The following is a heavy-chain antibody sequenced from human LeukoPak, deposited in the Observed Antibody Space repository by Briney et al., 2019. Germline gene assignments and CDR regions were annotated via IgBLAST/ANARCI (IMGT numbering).Heavy chain of an antibody. CDR3: AREAHDILTGDYYYYGMDV. CDR2: ISAYNGNT. Sequence: ASVKVSCKASGYTFTSYGISWVRQAPGQGLEWMGWISAYNGNTNCAQKLQGRVTMTTDTSTSTAYMGLRSLRSDDTAVYYCAREAHDILTGDYYYYGMDVWGQGTTVTVSS. CDR1: GYTFTSYG. J-gene: IGHJ6*02. V-gene: IGHV1-18*01. D-gene: IGHD3-9*01.